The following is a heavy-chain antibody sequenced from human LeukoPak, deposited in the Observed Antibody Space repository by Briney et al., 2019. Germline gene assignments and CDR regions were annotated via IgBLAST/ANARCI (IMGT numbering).Heavy chain of an antibody. CDR3: ARDHPGAGLY. CDR1: GGSISSSSYY. V-gene: IGHV4-39*07. CDR2: IYYSGST. D-gene: IGHD6-13*01. J-gene: IGHJ4*02. Sequence: PSETLSLTCTVSGGSISSSSYYWGWIRQPPGKGLEWIGSIYYSGSTYYNPSLKSRVTISVDTSKNQFSLKLSSVTAADTAVYYCARDHPGAGLYWGQGTLVTVSS.